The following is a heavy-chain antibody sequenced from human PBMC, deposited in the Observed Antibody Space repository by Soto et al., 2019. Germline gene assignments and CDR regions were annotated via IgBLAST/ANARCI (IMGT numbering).Heavy chain of an antibody. CDR3: ARGLTRLDY. CDR1: GYSFTHFE. Sequence: QVQLVQSGPEVKQPGASVRISCQASGYSFTHFEMHWVRQAPEQRLEWMGWINTGNGDTKYSQKFQGRVIFTRDTSASTAYLDLDGLTSDDTSFYFCARGLTRLDYWGQGTLVTVSS. D-gene: IGHD7-27*01. V-gene: IGHV1-3*04. CDR2: INTGNGDT. J-gene: IGHJ4*02.